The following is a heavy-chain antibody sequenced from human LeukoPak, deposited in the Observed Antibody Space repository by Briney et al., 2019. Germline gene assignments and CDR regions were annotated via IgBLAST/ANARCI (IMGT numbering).Heavy chain of an antibody. V-gene: IGHV3-53*01. Sequence: PGGSLRLSCAASGFTVSSNYMSWVRQAPGKGLEWVSVIYSGGSTYYADSVKGRFTISRDNSKNTLYLQMNSLRAEDTAVYYCARGIYGDYDAFDIWGQGAMVTVSS. J-gene: IGHJ3*02. CDR1: GFTVSSNY. CDR2: IYSGGST. CDR3: ARGIYGDYDAFDI. D-gene: IGHD4-17*01.